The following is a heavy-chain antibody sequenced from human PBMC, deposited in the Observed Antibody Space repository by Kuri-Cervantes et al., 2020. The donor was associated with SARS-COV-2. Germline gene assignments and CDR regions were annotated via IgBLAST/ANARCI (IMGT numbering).Heavy chain of an antibody. J-gene: IGHJ6*02. Sequence: GESLKISCAASGFTFSRDTMYWVRQAPGKGLVWVSRMNGDGSSITYADYVKGRFTISRDNSKNKRYLQMNSLRAEDTAMYYCARVNGGVYYYYGLDIWGQGTTVTVSS. CDR3: ARVNGGVYYYYGLDI. V-gene: IGHV3-74*01. D-gene: IGHD3-16*01. CDR1: GFTFSRDT. CDR2: MNGDGSSI.